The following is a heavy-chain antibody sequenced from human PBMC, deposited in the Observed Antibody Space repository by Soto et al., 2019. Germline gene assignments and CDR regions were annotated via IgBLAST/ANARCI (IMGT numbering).Heavy chain of an antibody. D-gene: IGHD6-13*01. CDR2: INHSGST. Sequence: SETLSLTCAVYGGSFSGYYWSWIRQPPGKGLEWIGEINHSGSTNYNPSLKSRVTISVDTSKNQFSLKLSSVTAADTAVYYCVVGVSSSWYSTDDYWGQGTLVTVSS. CDR1: GGSFSGYY. V-gene: IGHV4-34*01. CDR3: VVGVSSSWYSTDDY. J-gene: IGHJ4*02.